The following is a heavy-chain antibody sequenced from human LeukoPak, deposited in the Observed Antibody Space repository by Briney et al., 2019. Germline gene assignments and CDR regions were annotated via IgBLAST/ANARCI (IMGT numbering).Heavy chain of an antibody. D-gene: IGHD5-24*01. CDR2: ISGSGSGGST. Sequence: GGSLRLSCAASGFTFSSSAMSWARQAPGKGLEWVSNISGSGSGGSTYYADSVKGRFTISRDNSKNTLYLQMNSLRAEDTAVYYCAKSGYNRFDYWGQGTLVTVSS. CDR3: AKSGYNRFDY. J-gene: IGHJ4*02. V-gene: IGHV3-23*01. CDR1: GFTFSSSA.